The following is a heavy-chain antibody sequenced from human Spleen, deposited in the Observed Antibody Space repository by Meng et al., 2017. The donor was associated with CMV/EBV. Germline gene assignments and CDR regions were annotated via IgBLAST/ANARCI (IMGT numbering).Heavy chain of an antibody. Sequence: KVSCKGSGYSFTSYWIGWVRQMPGKGLEWMGIIYPGDSDTRYSPSFQGQVTLSADKSISTAYLQWSTLKAPDTAMYYCARRGGGVVVALFDYWGQGTLVTVSS. D-gene: IGHD2-15*01. CDR2: IYPGDSDT. V-gene: IGHV5-51*01. CDR3: ARRGGGVVVALFDY. J-gene: IGHJ4*02. CDR1: GYSFTSYW.